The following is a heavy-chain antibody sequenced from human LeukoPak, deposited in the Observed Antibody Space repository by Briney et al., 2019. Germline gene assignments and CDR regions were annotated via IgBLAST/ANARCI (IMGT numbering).Heavy chain of an antibody. CDR3: AKKSSVAYALDY. CDR2: ISWNSGSI. V-gene: IGHV3-9*01. CDR1: GFTFDDYA. J-gene: IGHJ4*02. D-gene: IGHD4-23*01. Sequence: GGSLRLSCAASGFTFDDYAMHWVRQAPGKGLGWVSGISWNSGSIGYADSVKGRFTISRDNAKNSLYLQMDSLRAEDTALYYCAKKSSVAYALDYWGQGTLVTVSS.